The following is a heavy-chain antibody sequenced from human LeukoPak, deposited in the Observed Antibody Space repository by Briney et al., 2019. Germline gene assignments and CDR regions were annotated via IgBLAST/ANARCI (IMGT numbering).Heavy chain of an antibody. V-gene: IGHV4-39*01. CDR3: ARVSDT. Sequence: SETLSLTCSVSGGSISSSNYYWGWIRQPPGKGLEWLGYIYNSGTTHYNSSLKSRVTISVDTSKNQFFLKLSSVIATDTAVYYCARVSDTWGQGTLVTVSS. J-gene: IGHJ5*02. CDR1: GGSISSSNYY. CDR2: IYNSGTT.